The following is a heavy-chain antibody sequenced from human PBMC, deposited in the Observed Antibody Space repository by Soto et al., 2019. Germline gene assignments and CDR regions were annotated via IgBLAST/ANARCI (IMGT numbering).Heavy chain of an antibody. J-gene: IGHJ6*03. V-gene: IGHV3-7*01. Sequence: PGGSLRLSCAVSGFTFSTYWMSWVRQAPGKGLEWVANIKQDGSEKYYVDSVKGRFTISRDNAKNSLHLQMNSLRAEDTAVYYCARDRFMVRLYYYYYMDVWGKGTTVTVSS. D-gene: IGHD3-10*01. CDR3: ARDRFMVRLYYYYYMDV. CDR2: IKQDGSEK. CDR1: GFTFSTYW.